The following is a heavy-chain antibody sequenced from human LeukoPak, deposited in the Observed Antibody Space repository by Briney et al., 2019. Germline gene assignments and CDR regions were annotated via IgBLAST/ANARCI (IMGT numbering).Heavy chain of an antibody. Sequence: SETLSLTCTVSGGSISSSSYYWGWIRQPPGKGLEWIGSIYYSGSTYYNPSLKSRVTISVDTSKNQFSLRLNSVTAADTAMYYCARLGGIEAAGYFQHWGQGTLVTVSS. CDR3: ARLGGIEAAGYFQH. V-gene: IGHV4-39*07. J-gene: IGHJ1*01. D-gene: IGHD6-13*01. CDR2: IYYSGST. CDR1: GGSISSSSYY.